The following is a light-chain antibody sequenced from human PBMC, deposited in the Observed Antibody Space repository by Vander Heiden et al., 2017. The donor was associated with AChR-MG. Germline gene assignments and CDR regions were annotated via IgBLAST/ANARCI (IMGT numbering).Light chain of an antibody. Sequence: DIVMTQSPDALAVPPGERATINCRSSQSVLYSSNNKNYLAWFQQKPGQPPKLLIYWASTRESGVPDRFSGSGSGTDFTLTISSLQAEDVAVYYCQQYYSTPWTFGQGTKVEIK. J-gene: IGKJ1*01. CDR1: QSVLYSSNNKNY. V-gene: IGKV4-1*01. CDR2: WAS. CDR3: QQYYSTPWT.